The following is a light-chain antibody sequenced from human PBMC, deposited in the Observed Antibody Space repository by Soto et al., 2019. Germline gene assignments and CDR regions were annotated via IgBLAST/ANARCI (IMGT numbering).Light chain of an antibody. J-gene: IGKJ1*01. V-gene: IGKV3-20*01. Sequence: EIVLTQSPDTLSLAPADRATLSCRASPNATNNYFAWYHHKPGQAPRLLIYGSSARATALPARFSGSGSGTDFNLTISRLEPEDFGVYYCQQYGSSPWTFGRGTKV. CDR1: PNATNNY. CDR2: GSS. CDR3: QQYGSSPWT.